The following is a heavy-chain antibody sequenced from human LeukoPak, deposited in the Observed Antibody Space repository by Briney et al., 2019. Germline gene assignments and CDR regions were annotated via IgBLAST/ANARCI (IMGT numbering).Heavy chain of an antibody. CDR1: GFTFSSYW. D-gene: IGHD2-8*02. V-gene: IGHV3-7*01. J-gene: IGHJ5*02. CDR3: ASIALVDT. Sequence: PGGTLRLSCAASGFTFSSYWMSWVRQAPGKGLEWVATIKEDGSENFYVDSVKGRFTISRDNAKNSLYLQMNSLTAEDTAVYYCASIALVDTWGQGTLVTVSS. CDR2: IKEDGSEN.